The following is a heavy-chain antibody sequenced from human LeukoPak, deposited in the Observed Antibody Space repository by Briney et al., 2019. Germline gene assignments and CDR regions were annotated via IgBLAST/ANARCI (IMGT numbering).Heavy chain of an antibody. Sequence: GGSLRLSCAASGFTFSNFAMMWVRQAPGTGLQWVSTITGYGATFYADSVRGRFTIFRDTSMNTLFLQMNSLGAEDTAVYYCAKGAAAGKVDWLDPWGQGTLVTVSS. J-gene: IGHJ5*02. CDR1: GFTFSNFA. D-gene: IGHD6-13*01. CDR3: AKGAAAGKVDWLDP. V-gene: IGHV3-23*01. CDR2: ITGYGAT.